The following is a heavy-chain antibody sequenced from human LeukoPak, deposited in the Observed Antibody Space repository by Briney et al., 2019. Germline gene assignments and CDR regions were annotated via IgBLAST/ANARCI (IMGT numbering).Heavy chain of an antibody. V-gene: IGHV4-59*01. D-gene: IGHD3-10*01. Sequence: SETLSLTCTVSGGSISSYYWSWIRQPPGKGLEWIGYIYYSGITNYNPSLKSRVTISVDTSKNQFSLKLSSVTAADTAVYYCASGYFGDNIDYWGQGTLVTVSS. CDR3: ASGYFGDNIDY. CDR2: IYYSGIT. J-gene: IGHJ4*02. CDR1: GGSISSYY.